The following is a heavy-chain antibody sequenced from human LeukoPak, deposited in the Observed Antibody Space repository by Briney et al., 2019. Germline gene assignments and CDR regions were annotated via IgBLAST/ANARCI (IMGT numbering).Heavy chain of an antibody. V-gene: IGHV3-30*03. CDR2: ISYDGSNK. CDR3: ATTIFGVVIGLNGKLDSDY. Sequence: GGSLRLSCAASGFTFSSYGMHWVRQAPGKGLEWVAVISYDGSNKYYADSVKGRFTISRDNSKNTLYLQMNSLRAEDTAVYYCATTIFGVVIGLNGKLDSDYWGQGTLVTVSS. CDR1: GFTFSSYG. J-gene: IGHJ4*02. D-gene: IGHD3-3*01.